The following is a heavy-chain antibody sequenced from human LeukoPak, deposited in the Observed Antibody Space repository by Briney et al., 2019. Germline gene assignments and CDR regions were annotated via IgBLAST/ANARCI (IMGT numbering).Heavy chain of an antibody. CDR2: IYHSGST. J-gene: IGHJ4*02. CDR3: ARRSYDSSGYYALDY. CDR1: GGSISSGGYS. D-gene: IGHD3-22*01. V-gene: IGHV4-30-2*01. Sequence: SQTLSLTCAVSGGSISSGGYSWSWIRQPPGKGLEWIGYIYHSGSTYYNPSLKSRVTISVDRSKNQFSLKLSSVTAADTAMYYCARRSYDSSGYYALDYWGQGTLVTVSS.